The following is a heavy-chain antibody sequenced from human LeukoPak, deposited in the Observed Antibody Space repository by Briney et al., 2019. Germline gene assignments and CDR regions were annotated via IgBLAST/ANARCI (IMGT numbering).Heavy chain of an antibody. J-gene: IGHJ4*02. CDR1: GYTFSRYW. CDR2: INEDGSST. Sequence: GGSLRLSCAASGYTFSRYWMHWVRQGPGKGLVWVSRINEDGSSTSYAESVRGRFTISRDNAKNTLYLQKNSLRAEDAAVYYCTTDTFGARDSWGQGTLVTVSS. D-gene: IGHD3-10*01. CDR3: TTDTFGARDS. V-gene: IGHV3-74*01.